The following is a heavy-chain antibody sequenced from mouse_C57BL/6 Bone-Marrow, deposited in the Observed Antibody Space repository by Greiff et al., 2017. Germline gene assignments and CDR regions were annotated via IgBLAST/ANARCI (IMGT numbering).Heavy chain of an antibody. CDR1: GYTFTSYG. CDR2: IYPRSGNT. J-gene: IGHJ1*03. D-gene: IGHD1-1*01. Sequence: VQLQQSGAELARPGASVKLSCKASGYTFTSYGISWVKQRTGQGLEWIGEIYPRSGNTYYTEKFKGKATLTADKSSSTAYMELRSLTSEDSAVYFCARSDYYGSSYGWYFDVWGTGTTVTVSS. CDR3: ARSDYYGSSYGWYFDV. V-gene: IGHV1-81*01.